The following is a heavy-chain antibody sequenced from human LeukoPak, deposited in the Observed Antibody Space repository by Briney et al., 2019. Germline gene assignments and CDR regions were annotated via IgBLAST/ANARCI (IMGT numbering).Heavy chain of an antibody. CDR1: GFTFSSYA. J-gene: IGHJ6*03. V-gene: IGHV3-23*01. CDR2: LSGSGDTT. D-gene: IGHD1-1*01. CDR3: ARDRSLETGRHYYYMDV. Sequence: GGSLRLSCGASGFTFSSYAMCWVRQAPGKGLEWVSGLSGSGDTTYYLDSVKGRFSISRDNSKNTLYLQMNSLRVEDTAVYYCARDRSLETGRHYYYMDVWGKGTTVTVSS.